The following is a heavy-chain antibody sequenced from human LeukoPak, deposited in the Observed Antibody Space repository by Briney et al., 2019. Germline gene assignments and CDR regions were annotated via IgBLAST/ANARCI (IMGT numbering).Heavy chain of an antibody. V-gene: IGHV3-23*01. Sequence: TGGSLRLSCAASGFTFSSYAMNWVRQAPGKGLEWVSAISGSGGSTYYADSVKGRFTISRDNAKNSLYLQMNSLRAEDTAVYYWARGRRCQNYWARGPVVTVSS. CDR3: ARGRRCQNY. D-gene: IGHD2-2*01. J-gene: IGHJ4*02. CDR2: ISGSGGST. CDR1: GFTFSSYA.